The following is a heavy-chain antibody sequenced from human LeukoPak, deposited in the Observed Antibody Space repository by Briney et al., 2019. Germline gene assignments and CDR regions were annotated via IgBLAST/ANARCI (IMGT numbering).Heavy chain of an antibody. D-gene: IGHD5-12*01. Sequence: GGSLRLSCAASGFTFSSYSMNWVRQVPGKALEWVSSISMSSSHIYYADSVKGRFTISRDNAKNSLYLQMHSLRAEDTAVYYCARDYDEDYWGQGTLVTVSS. V-gene: IGHV3-21*01. CDR2: ISMSSSHI. J-gene: IGHJ4*02. CDR1: GFTFSSYS. CDR3: ARDYDEDY.